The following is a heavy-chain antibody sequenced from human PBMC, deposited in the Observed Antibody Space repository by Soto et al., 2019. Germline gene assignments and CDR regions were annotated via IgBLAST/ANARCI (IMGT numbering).Heavy chain of an antibody. D-gene: IGHD3-3*01. J-gene: IGHJ4*02. V-gene: IGHV4-59*01. Sequence: SETLSLTCTVSGGSISSYYWSWIRPPPGKGLEWIGYIYYSGSTNYNPSLKSRVTISVDTSKNQFSLRLSSVTAADTAVYYCASCSYDFWSGYPYYFDYWGQGTLVTVSS. CDR1: GGSISSYY. CDR3: ASCSYDFWSGYPYYFDY. CDR2: IYYSGST.